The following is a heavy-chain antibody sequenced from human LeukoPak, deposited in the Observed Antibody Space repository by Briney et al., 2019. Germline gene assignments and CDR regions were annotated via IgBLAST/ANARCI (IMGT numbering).Heavy chain of an antibody. CDR1: GFTFSSYA. Sequence: GGSLRLSCAASGFTFSSYAMSWVRQAPGKGLEWVSAISGSGGSTYYADSVKGRFTISRDNSKNTLYLQTNSLRAEDTAVYYCAKDRKGGYSSSWFDPWGQGTLVTVSS. V-gene: IGHV3-23*01. CDR3: AKDRKGGYSSSWFDP. D-gene: IGHD6-13*01. J-gene: IGHJ5*02. CDR2: ISGSGGST.